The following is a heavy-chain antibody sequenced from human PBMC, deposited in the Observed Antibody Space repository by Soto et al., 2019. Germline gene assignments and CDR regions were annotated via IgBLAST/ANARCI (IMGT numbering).Heavy chain of an antibody. CDR2: IIPIFGTA. V-gene: IGHV1-69*13. D-gene: IGHD6-13*01. J-gene: IGHJ6*02. CDR1: GGTFSSYA. Sequence: SVKVSCKASGGTFSSYAISWVQQAPGQGLEWMGGIIPIFGTANYAQKFQGRVTITADESTSTAYMELSSLRSEDTAVYYCARDLKYSGSSWYYYYYGMDVWGQGTTVTVSS. CDR3: ARDLKYSGSSWYYYYYGMDV.